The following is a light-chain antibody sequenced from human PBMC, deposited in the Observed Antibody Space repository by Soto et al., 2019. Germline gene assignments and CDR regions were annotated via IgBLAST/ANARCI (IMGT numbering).Light chain of an antibody. J-gene: IGKJ5*01. Sequence: EIVLTQSPATLSVSPGERATLSCRASQSVGSNLAWYQQKPGQAPRLLIYGAFSRATGIPGRFSGSGSGTEFTLTINSLQSEDFAVYYCQQYDDWFSITFGQGTRLENK. CDR1: QSVGSN. CDR3: QQYDDWFSIT. CDR2: GAF. V-gene: IGKV3D-15*01.